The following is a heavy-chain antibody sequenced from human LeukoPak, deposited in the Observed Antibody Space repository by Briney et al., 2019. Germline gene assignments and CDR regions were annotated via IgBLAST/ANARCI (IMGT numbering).Heavy chain of an antibody. V-gene: IGHV4-38-2*01. Sequence: SETLSLTCAVSGYSISSGYYWGWIRQPPGKGLEWIGSIYHSGSTYSNPSLTSRVTISVDTSKNQFSLKLSSVAAADTAVYYCARLESGYYGSGSPDYWGQGTLVTVSS. J-gene: IGHJ4*02. D-gene: IGHD3-10*01. CDR1: GYSISSGYY. CDR3: ARLESGYYGSGSPDY. CDR2: IYHSGST.